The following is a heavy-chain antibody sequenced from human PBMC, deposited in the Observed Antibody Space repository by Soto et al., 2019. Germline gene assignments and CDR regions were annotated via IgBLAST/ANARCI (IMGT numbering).Heavy chain of an antibody. V-gene: IGHV4-39*01. J-gene: IGHJ6*02. CDR2: IYYAGST. Sequence: PLVPLSIRCTVSEGSIISPGDYWGWNHQPPGKGLEWLGSIYYAGSTFHNPSLKRRATISVDTSRNQFSLRLSSVTASDTAVYYCARLVFHCLRGSCDDYNFYGLDVWGQGTTVTVSS. D-gene: IGHD2-15*01. CDR1: EGSIISPGDY. CDR3: ARLVFHCLRGSCDDYNFYGLDV.